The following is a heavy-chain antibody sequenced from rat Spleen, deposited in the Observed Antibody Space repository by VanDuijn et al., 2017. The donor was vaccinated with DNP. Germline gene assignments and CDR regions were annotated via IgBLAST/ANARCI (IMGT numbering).Heavy chain of an antibody. J-gene: IGHJ2*01. CDR1: GYSITSSYR. V-gene: IGHV3-3*01. Sequence: EVQLQESGPGLVKPSQSLSLTCSVTGYSITSSYRWNWIRKFPGNKLEWMGYINSAGSTNYNPSLKGRISITSDTSKNQFLLQVNSVTTEDTATYYCTTDFERGYWGQGVMVTVSS. CDR3: TTDFERGY. CDR2: INSAGST. D-gene: IGHD1-10*01.